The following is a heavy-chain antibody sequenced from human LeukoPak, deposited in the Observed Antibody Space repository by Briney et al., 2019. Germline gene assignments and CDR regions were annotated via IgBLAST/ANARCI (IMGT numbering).Heavy chain of an antibody. J-gene: IGHJ4*02. V-gene: IGHV1-18*01. CDR2: VSADNGNT. CDR1: GYTFNTYT. Sequence: ASVKVPCKASGYTFNTYTISWVRQAPRQGFEWMGWVSADNGNTNYAQKLQGRVTMTTDTSTSTAYMELRSLTFDDTAVYYCARGRDPFDYWGQGTLVTVSS. CDR3: ARGRDPFDY.